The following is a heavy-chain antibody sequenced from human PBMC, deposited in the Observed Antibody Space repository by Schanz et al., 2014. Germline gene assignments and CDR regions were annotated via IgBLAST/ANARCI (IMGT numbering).Heavy chain of an antibody. D-gene: IGHD6-6*01. CDR2: IWYDGNNK. V-gene: IGHV3-33*01. CDR3: ATEGPRGTRHPINYYYAMDN. CDR1: GFTFSAYG. J-gene: IGHJ6*02. Sequence: QVQLVESGGGVVQPGRSLRLSCAASGFTFSAYGMHWVRQAPGKGLEWVAVIWYDGNNKYYADSVKGRFTISRDNSKNTLYLQMNSLRAEDTALYYCATEGPRGTRHPINYYYAMDNWGQGTKVTV.